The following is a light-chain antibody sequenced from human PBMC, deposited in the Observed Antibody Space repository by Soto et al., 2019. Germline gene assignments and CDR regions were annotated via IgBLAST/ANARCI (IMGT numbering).Light chain of an antibody. CDR1: SSNIGAGYD. CDR3: QYDDNSLKIV. CDR2: GNS. V-gene: IGLV1-40*01. Sequence: QSVLAQPPSVSGAPGQRVTIFCTGRSSNIGAGYDVPWYQQVPGTAPRLLIYGNSNRPSGVPDRFSGSKSGTSAFLAITGLQDEDEADYYCQYDDNSLKIVVGGGTKLTVL. J-gene: IGLJ3*02.